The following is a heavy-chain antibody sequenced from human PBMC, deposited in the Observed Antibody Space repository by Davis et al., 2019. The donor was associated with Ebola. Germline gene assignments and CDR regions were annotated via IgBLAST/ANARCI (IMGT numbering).Heavy chain of an antibody. CDR3: ARGDKVTPVGKRGLRHLDGFDS. D-gene: IGHD6-13*01. J-gene: IGHJ4*02. CDR2: IYYSESA. Sequence: PSETLSLTCTVSGGSISNDGYYWNWIRQHPGEGLEWIGYIYYSESAYYNPSLRSRVTMSEDASKNQFSLRLSSVTAADTAVYYCARGDKVTPVGKRGLRHLDGFDSWGQGTLVTVSS. CDR1: GGSISNDGYY. V-gene: IGHV4-31*03.